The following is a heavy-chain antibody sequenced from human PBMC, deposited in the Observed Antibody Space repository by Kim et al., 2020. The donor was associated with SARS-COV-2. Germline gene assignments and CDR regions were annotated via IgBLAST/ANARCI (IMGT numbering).Heavy chain of an antibody. J-gene: IGHJ6*03. Sequence: TTCADSVKGRFTISRDSAEKTLYLEMNGLRAEDTAVYYCARIHYYYYIDVWGKGTTVTVSS. V-gene: IGHV3-74*01. D-gene: IGHD3-10*01. CDR3: ARIHYYYYIDV. CDR2: T.